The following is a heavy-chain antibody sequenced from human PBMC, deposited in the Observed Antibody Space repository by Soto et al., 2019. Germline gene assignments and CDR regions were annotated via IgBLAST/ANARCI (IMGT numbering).Heavy chain of an antibody. CDR2: ISADGNSK. D-gene: IGHD4-17*01. V-gene: IGHV3-30*18. J-gene: IGHJ4*02. CDR1: GLTFSKYG. Sequence: GSVRLSCAVSGLTFSKYGMHWVRQAPGRGLEWVAVISADGNSKFYAASVGGRFAISRDDSKNTLSLQMNSLRPEDTAVYYCAKDRDYGGVASCPDYWGPGTLDTVSS. CDR3: AKDRDYGGVASCPDY.